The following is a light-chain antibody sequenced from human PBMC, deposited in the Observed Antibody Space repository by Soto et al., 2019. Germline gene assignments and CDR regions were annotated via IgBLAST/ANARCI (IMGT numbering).Light chain of an antibody. V-gene: IGLV2-18*02. J-gene: IGLJ1*01. Sequence: QSVLTQPPSVSGSPGQSVTISCTGTSSDVGNYNRVSWYQQPPGTAPKVIIYEVSNRPSGVPDRSSGSKSGNTASLTISGLQAEDEADYYCSSYTSSSTYVFGTGTKLTVL. CDR3: SSYTSSSTYV. CDR1: SSDVGNYNR. CDR2: EVS.